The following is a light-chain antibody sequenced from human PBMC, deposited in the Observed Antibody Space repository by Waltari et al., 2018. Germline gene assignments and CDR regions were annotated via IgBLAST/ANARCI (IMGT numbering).Light chain of an antibody. CDR1: GGSFGSSY. V-gene: IGLV6-57*04. Sequence: NFVLTQSHSVSESPGKTITITCTRSGGSFGSSYVQWYQQRPGSPPMTVIFGINQRIPGLPDRFSGSIASSSNSASLTLSGLQTEDGADYYCQSYDDSNRAVFGGGTQLTVL. CDR2: GIN. CDR3: QSYDDSNRAV. J-gene: IGLJ7*01.